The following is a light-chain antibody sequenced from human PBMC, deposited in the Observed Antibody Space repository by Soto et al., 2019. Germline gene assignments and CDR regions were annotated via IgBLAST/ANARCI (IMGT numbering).Light chain of an antibody. V-gene: IGKV3-15*01. CDR2: GAS. Sequence: EILMTQSPSTLAVSPGERATLSCRASQSVSSNLAWYQQKPGQAPRLLIYGASTRATGIPARLSGSGSGTEFTLTISSPQSEDFAVYYCQQYNNWWTFGQGTKVDI. CDR1: QSVSSN. CDR3: QQYNNWWT. J-gene: IGKJ1*01.